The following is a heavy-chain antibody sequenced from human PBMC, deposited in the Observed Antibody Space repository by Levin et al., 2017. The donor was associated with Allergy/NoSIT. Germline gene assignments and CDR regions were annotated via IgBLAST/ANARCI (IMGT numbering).Heavy chain of an antibody. J-gene: IGHJ6*02. Sequence: SQTLSLTCTVSGGSFTSGGHYWIWIRQHPGKGLEWVGHFYYSGATYYNPSLESRVVISVDASKSQFSLRVSSVTAADTAVYYCARGKPGGRHYYSGMDVWGQGTTVTVSS. V-gene: IGHV4-31*03. CDR2: FYYSGAT. CDR3: ARGKPGGRHYYSGMDV. CDR1: GGSFTSGGHY. D-gene: IGHD1-14*01.